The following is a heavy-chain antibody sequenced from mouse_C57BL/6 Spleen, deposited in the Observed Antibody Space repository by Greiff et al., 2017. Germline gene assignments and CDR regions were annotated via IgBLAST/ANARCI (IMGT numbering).Heavy chain of an antibody. V-gene: IGHV1-54*01. J-gene: IGHJ4*01. CDR1: GYAFTNYL. CDR2: INPGSGGT. CDR3: ARRGHYYAMDY. Sequence: VKLQESGAELVRPGTSVKVSCKASGYAFTNYLIEWVKQRPGQGLEWIGVINPGSGGTNYNEKFKGKATLTADKSSSTAYMQLSSLTSEDSAVYFCARRGHYYAMDYWGQGTSVTVSS.